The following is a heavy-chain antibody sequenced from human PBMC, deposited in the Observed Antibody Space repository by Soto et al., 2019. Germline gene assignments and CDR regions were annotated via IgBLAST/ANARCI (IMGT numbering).Heavy chain of an antibody. CDR1: GGSFSGYY. D-gene: IGHD3-10*01. J-gene: IGHJ6*02. CDR3: ARGPLYYYYYYGMDV. V-gene: IGHV4-34*01. Sequence: SETLSLTCAVYGGSFSGYYWSWIRQPPGKGLEWIGEINHSGSTNYNPSLKSRVIISVDTSKNQFSLKLSSVTAADTAVYYCARGPLYYYYYYGMDVWGQGTTVTVSS. CDR2: INHSGST.